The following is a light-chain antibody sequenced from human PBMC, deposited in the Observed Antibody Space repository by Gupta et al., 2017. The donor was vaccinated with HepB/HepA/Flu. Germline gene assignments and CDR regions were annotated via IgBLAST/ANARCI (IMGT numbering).Light chain of an antibody. CDR3: QVWDSSSDHRV. CDR1: NIGSKR. CDR2: DDS. Sequence: SSVLTQPPSVSVAPGQPASITCGGNNIGSKRVHWYQQKPGQAPVLVAYDDSDRPAGIPERFSGSNSANTATLTISRVEAGDEADFYCQVWDSSSDHRVFGGGTKLTVL. J-gene: IGLJ3*02. V-gene: IGLV3-21*02.